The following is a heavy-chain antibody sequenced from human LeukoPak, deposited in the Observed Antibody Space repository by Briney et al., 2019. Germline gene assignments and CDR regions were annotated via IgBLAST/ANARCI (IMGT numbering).Heavy chain of an antibody. D-gene: IGHD1-20*01. CDR2: ISYDGINK. V-gene: IGHV3-30*04. CDR3: ARYKWNDGGLGFDS. Sequence: GGSLRLSCAASGFTFSSYAMHWVRQAPGKGLEWVAVISYDGINKYYADSVKGRFTISRDNSKNTLYLQMNSLRAEDTAVYYCARYKWNDGGLGFDSWGQGTLVTVSS. J-gene: IGHJ4*02. CDR1: GFTFSSYA.